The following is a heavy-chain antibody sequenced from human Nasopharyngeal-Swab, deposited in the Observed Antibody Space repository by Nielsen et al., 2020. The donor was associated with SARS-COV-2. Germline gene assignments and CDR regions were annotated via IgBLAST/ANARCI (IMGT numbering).Heavy chain of an antibody. J-gene: IGHJ4*02. V-gene: IGHV3-21*01. CDR1: GFTFSSHS. Sequence: GKSLKISCAASGFTFSSHSMNWVRQAPGKGLEWVSSISSSSTYIYYADSVKGRFTISRDNAKNSLYLQMNSLRVEDTAVYYCVRNEIWGQGTLVTVS. CDR3: VRNEI. CDR2: ISSSSTYI.